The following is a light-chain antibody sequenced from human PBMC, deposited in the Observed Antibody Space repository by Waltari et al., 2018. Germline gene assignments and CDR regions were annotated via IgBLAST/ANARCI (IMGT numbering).Light chain of an antibody. J-gene: IGKJ3*01. CDR3: QQYGSLPPLFT. Sequence: EIVLTQSPGTLSLSPGERATLSCRASQSVSSSYLAWYQQKPGQAPRLLIYGASSRATVIPDRFSGSGSGTDFTLTISRLEPEDFAVYYCQQYGSLPPLFTFGPGTKVDIK. CDR2: GAS. CDR1: QSVSSSY. V-gene: IGKV3-20*01.